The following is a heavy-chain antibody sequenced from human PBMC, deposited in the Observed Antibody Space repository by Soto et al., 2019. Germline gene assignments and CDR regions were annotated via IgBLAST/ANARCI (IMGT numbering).Heavy chain of an antibody. CDR1: GFNFSSYA. J-gene: IGHJ4*02. CDR3: AREGMAAAGTTPHY. CDR2: ISYVGSKK. D-gene: IGHD6-13*01. Sequence: QVQLVESGGGVVQPGRSLRLSCAASGFNFSSYAMHWVRQAPGKGLEWVAVISYVGSKKSYADSVKGRFTISRDNSKNTLYLQLISLRGEDTAVYYCAREGMAAAGTTPHYWGQGTLVTVSS. V-gene: IGHV3-30-3*01.